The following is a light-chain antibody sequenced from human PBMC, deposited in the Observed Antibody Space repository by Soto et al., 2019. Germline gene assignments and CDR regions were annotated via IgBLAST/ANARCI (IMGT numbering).Light chain of an antibody. J-gene: IGLJ3*02. CDR2: DVS. V-gene: IGLV2-14*03. CDR3: SSYGGASAPVL. CDR1: SSDVGRYNY. Sequence: QAVVTQPASVSGSPGQSITISCTGTSSDVGRYNYVSWYQHHPGKAPKLMIYDVSHRPSGISNRFSGSKSGNTASLTISGLQAEDEADYYCSSYGGASAPVLFGGGTKLTVL.